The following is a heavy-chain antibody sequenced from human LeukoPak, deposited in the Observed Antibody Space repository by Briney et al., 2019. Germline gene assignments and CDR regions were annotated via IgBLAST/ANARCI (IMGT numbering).Heavy chain of an antibody. D-gene: IGHD1-26*01. J-gene: IGHJ4*02. CDR3: AKGRQWELLPFDY. Sequence: GGSLRLSCAASGFTLSSYAMHWVRQAPGKGLEWVSAISGSGGSTYYADSVKGRFTISRDNSKNTLYLQMNSLRAEDTAVYYCAKGRQWELLPFDYWGQGTLVTVSS. V-gene: IGHV3-23*01. CDR2: ISGSGGST. CDR1: GFTLSSYA.